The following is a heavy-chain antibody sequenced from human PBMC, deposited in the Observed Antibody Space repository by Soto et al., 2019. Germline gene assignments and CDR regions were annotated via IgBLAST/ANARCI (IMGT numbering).Heavy chain of an antibody. D-gene: IGHD3-22*01. Sequence: SETLSLTCAVYGGSFSGYYWSWIRQPPGKGLEWIGEINHSGSTNYNPSLKSRVTISVDTSKNQFSLKLSSVTAADTAVYYCARGRTVYFYDSSGYYLHYWGQGILVTVSS. CDR2: INHSGST. J-gene: IGHJ4*02. V-gene: IGHV4-34*01. CDR3: ARGRTVYFYDSSGYYLHY. CDR1: GGSFSGYY.